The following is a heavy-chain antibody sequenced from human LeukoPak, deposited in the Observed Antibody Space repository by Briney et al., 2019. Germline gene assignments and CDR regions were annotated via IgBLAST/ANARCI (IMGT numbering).Heavy chain of an antibody. V-gene: IGHV4-39*07. D-gene: IGHD2-2*01. CDR2: IYYSGST. CDR1: GGSISSSSYY. J-gene: IGHJ6*03. Sequence: SETLSLTCTVSGGSISSSSYYWGWIRQPPGKGLEWIGSIYYSGSTYYNPSLKSRVTISVDTSKNQFSLKLSSVTAADTAVYYCARDLIVPPYYYYYMDVWGKGTTVTVSS. CDR3: ARDLIVPPYYYYYMDV.